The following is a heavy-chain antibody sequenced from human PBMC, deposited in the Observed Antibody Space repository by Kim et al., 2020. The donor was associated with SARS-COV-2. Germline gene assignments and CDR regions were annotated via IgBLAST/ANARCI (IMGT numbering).Heavy chain of an antibody. J-gene: IGHJ4*02. D-gene: IGHD6-13*01. Sequence: TYCNPSLKSRITISVDTSKNQFSLKVSSVTAADTAVYYCATSSSWSHIDYWGQGTLVTVSS. V-gene: IGHV4-39*01. CDR3: ATSSSWSHIDY. CDR2: T.